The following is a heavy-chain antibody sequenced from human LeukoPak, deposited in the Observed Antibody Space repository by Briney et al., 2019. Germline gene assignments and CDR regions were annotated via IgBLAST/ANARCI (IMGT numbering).Heavy chain of an antibody. CDR2: IIPILGIA. CDR1: GGTFSSYA. CDR3: AREREMATIIGLELDY. J-gene: IGHJ4*02. Sequence: SVKVSCKASGGTFSSYAISWVRQAPGQGLEWMGRIIPILGIANYAQKFQGRVTITADKSTSTAYMELSSLRSEDTAVYYCAREREMATIIGLELDYWGQGTLVTVSS. V-gene: IGHV1-69*04. D-gene: IGHD5-12*01.